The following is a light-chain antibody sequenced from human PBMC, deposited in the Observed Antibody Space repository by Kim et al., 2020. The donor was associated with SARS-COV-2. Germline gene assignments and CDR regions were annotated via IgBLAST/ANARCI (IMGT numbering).Light chain of an antibody. V-gene: IGLV3-21*04. CDR3: QVWDSSTDHVV. CDR2: YNR. Sequence: SYELTQPPSVSVAPGNTARITCGGNNIGSKSVHWYQRKPGQAPVLVIYYNRDRPSGIPERFSGSNSGNTATLTISRVEAGDEADYYCQVWDSSTDHVVFGGGTQLTVL. J-gene: IGLJ2*01. CDR1: NIGSKS.